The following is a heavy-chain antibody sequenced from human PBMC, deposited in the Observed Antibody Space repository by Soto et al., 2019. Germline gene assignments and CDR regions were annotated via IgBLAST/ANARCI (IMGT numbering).Heavy chain of an antibody. CDR1: GFTFSSYG. Sequence: GGSLRLSCAASGFTFSSYGMHWVRQAPGKGLEWVAVIWYDGSNKYYADSVKGRFTISRDNSKNTLYLQMNSLRAEDTAVYYCARDSSVGSSWPPGVPFDYWGQGTLVTVSS. D-gene: IGHD6-13*01. CDR2: IWYDGSNK. V-gene: IGHV3-33*01. CDR3: ARDSSVGSSWPPGVPFDY. J-gene: IGHJ4*02.